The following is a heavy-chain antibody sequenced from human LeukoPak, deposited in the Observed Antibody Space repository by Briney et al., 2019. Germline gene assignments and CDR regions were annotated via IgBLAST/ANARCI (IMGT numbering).Heavy chain of an antibody. CDR2: ISNDGSNK. D-gene: IGHD3-10*02. V-gene: IGHV3-30-3*01. CDR1: GFSFSSYA. J-gene: IGHJ4*02. Sequence: PGGSPRLSCAASGFSFSSYAMHWVRQAPGKGLEWVAVISNDGSNKYYADSVKGRFTISRDSSKNTLSLQMSSLRAEDTAVYYCARDVRAGPRHNGNFDYWGQGTLVTVSS. CDR3: ARDVRAGPRHNGNFDY.